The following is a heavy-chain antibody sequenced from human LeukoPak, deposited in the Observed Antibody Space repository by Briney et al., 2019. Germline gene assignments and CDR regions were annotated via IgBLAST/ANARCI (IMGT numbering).Heavy chain of an antibody. CDR1: GFTFSSYG. D-gene: IGHD3-9*01. Sequence: GGSLRLSCAASGFTFSSYGMHWVRQAPGKGLEWVAFIRYDGSNKYYADSVKGRFTISRDNSKNTLYLQMNSLRAEDTAVYYCAKDSSDILTGYADYWSQGTLVTVSS. CDR2: IRYDGSNK. V-gene: IGHV3-30*02. J-gene: IGHJ4*02. CDR3: AKDSSDILTGYADY.